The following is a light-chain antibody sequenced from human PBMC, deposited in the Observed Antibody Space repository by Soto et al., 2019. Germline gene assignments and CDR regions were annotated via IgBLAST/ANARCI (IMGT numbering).Light chain of an antibody. Sequence: DLQMTQSPSSLSASVGDRVTITCRASLGISNYLAWYQQRPGKVPNVLIYAASTLQSGVPSRFSGSGSGTDFTLTISNLQPEDVASYYCQEYYSVPLTFGGGTKVEIK. CDR2: AAS. CDR1: LGISNY. J-gene: IGKJ4*01. CDR3: QEYYSVPLT. V-gene: IGKV1-27*01.